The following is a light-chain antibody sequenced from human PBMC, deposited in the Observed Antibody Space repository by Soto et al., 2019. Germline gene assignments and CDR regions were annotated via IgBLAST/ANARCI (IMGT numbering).Light chain of an antibody. CDR2: EVT. J-gene: IGLJ3*02. Sequence: QSALTQPASVSGSPGQSITLSCTGTINDIGSYNYVSWFQQHPGKAPKLIIYEVTQRPSGISTRFSGSKSGNTASLTISGHQAEDEAIYYCSSYKFSTTLRVFGGGTKLTVL. V-gene: IGLV2-14*01. CDR3: SSYKFSTTLRV. CDR1: INDIGSYNY.